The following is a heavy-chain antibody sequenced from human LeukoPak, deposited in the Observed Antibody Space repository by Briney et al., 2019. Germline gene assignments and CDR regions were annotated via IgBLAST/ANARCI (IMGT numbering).Heavy chain of an antibody. D-gene: IGHD3-10*01. J-gene: IGHJ4*02. CDR1: GCSISSYY. Sequence: SETLSLTCTVSGCSISSYYWSWIRQPPGKGLEWIGYIYYSGSTNYNPSLKSRVTISVDTSKNQFSLKLSSVTAADTAVYYCASGEADVLDYWGQGTLVTVSS. V-gene: IGHV4-59*01. CDR3: ASGEADVLDY. CDR2: IYYSGST.